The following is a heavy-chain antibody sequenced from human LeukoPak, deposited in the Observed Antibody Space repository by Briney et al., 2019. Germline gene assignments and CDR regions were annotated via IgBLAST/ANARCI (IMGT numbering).Heavy chain of an antibody. D-gene: IGHD3-9*01. CDR2: ISSSSSYI. J-gene: IGHJ3*02. V-gene: IGHV3-21*01. Sequence: GGSLRLSCAASGFTFSSYSMNWVRQAPGKGLEWVSSISSSSSYIYYADSVKGRFTISRDNAKNSLYLQMNSLRAEDTAVYYCARDISPQTDAFDIWGQGTMVTVPS. CDR3: ARDISPQTDAFDI. CDR1: GFTFSSYS.